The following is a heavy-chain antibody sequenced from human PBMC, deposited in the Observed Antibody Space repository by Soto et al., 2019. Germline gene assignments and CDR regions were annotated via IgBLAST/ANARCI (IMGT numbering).Heavy chain of an antibody. Sequence: FTXSNYAMSWVRQAPGKGREWVSAISSSGDSPYYAXSVKGRXXVXXXXXXXXXXXXXXXLRVEDTAIYYCARTTIPHPHYWGQGTLVTVXS. J-gene: IGHJ4*02. CDR2: ISSSGDSP. CDR1: FTXSNYA. D-gene: IGHD1-7*01. V-gene: IGHV3-23*01. CDR3: ARTTIPHPHY.